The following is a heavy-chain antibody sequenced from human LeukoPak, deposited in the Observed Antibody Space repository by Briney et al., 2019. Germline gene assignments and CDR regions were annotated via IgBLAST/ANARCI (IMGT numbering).Heavy chain of an antibody. CDR1: GFPFSSYA. D-gene: IGHD3-10*01. CDR3: ARDLSYYGSGSYYYFDY. J-gene: IGHJ4*02. Sequence: PGGSLRLSCAASGFPFSSYAMTWVRQAPGMGLEWVSSISSSSSYIYYADSVKGRFTISRDNAKNSLYLQMNSLRAEDTAVYYCARDLSYYGSGSYYYFDYWGQGTLVTVSS. CDR2: ISSSSSYI. V-gene: IGHV3-21*01.